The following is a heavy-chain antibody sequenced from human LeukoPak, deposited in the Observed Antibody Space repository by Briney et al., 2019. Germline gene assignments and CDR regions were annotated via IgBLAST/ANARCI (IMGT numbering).Heavy chain of an antibody. J-gene: IGHJ4*02. CDR1: GYTFTGYY. CDR2: INPNSGGT. CDR3: ASSYSGSSYFDY. D-gene: IGHD1-26*01. Sequence: ASVTVSCKASGYTFTGYYMHWVRQAPGQGLEWMGWINPNSGGTNYAQKFQGRVTMTRDTSISTAYMELSRLRSDDTAVYYCASSYSGSSYFDYWGQGTLVTVSS. V-gene: IGHV1-2*02.